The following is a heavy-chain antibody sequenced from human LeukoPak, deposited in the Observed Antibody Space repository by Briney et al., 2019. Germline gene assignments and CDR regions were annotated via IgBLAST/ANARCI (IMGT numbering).Heavy chain of an antibody. J-gene: IGHJ3*02. Sequence: EASVKVSCKASGYTITGYYMHWVRQAPGQGLEWMGCINANNDGSIYAQKFQGRVTMTRDTSINTAYMELSRLRSDDTAVYYCARKRGVGVDTNAFDMWGQGTMVTVSS. CDR1: GYTITGYY. CDR2: INANNDGS. V-gene: IGHV1-2*02. CDR3: ARKRGVGVDTNAFDM. D-gene: IGHD3-3*01.